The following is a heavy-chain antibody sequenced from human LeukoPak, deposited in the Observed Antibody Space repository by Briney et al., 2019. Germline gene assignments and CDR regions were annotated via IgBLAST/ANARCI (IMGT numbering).Heavy chain of an antibody. J-gene: IGHJ4*02. CDR2: ISAYNGNT. D-gene: IGHD6-13*01. V-gene: IGHV1-18*04. Sequence: ASVKVSCKASGYTFTSYGISWVRQAPGQGLEWMGWISAYNGNTNYAQKLQGRVTMTTDTSTSTAYMELRSLRSDDTAVYYCARDIQQLVPYYLDYWGQGTLVTVSS. CDR3: ARDIQQLVPYYLDY. CDR1: GYTFTSYG.